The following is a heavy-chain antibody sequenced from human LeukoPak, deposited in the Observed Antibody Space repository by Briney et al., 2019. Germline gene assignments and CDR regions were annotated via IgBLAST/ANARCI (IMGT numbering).Heavy chain of an antibody. V-gene: IGHV3-30*04. CDR2: ISYDGTNK. CDR3: ARDRYYDSSGYYFLRVPPDY. J-gene: IGHJ4*02. CDR1: GFTFSNYN. D-gene: IGHD3-22*01. Sequence: GRSLRLSCAASGFTFSNYNMHWVRQAPGKGLECVALISYDGTNKYYADSVKGRFTISRDNSKNSLYLQMNSLRAEDTAVYYCARDRYYDSSGYYFLRVPPDYWGQGTLVTVSS.